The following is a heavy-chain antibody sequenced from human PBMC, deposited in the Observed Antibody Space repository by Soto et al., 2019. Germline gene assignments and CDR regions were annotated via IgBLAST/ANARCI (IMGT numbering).Heavy chain of an antibody. V-gene: IGHV4-30-4*01. CDR3: ARVWRGYYYDSSGYPYYFDY. D-gene: IGHD3-22*01. CDR1: GGSISSGDYY. Sequence: SETLSLTCTVSGGSISSGDYYWSWIRQPPGKGLEWIGYIYYSGSTYYNPSLKSRVTISVDTSKNQFSLKLSSVTAADTAVYYCARVWRGYYYDSSGYPYYFDYWGQGTLVTVSS. J-gene: IGHJ4*02. CDR2: IYYSGST.